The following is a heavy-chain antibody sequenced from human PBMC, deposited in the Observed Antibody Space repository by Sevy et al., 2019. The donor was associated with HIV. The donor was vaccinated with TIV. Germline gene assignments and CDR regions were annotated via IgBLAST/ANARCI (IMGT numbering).Heavy chain of an antibody. J-gene: IGHJ6*02. Sequence: SETLSLTCAVYGGSFSGYYWSWIRQPPGKGLEWIGEINHSGSTNYNPSLKSRVTISVDTSKNQCSLKLSSVTAADTAVYYCARGLSFLEWLFPYYYYGMDVWGQGTTVTVSS. CDR2: INHSGST. V-gene: IGHV4-34*01. CDR3: ARGLSFLEWLFPYYYYGMDV. CDR1: GGSFSGYY. D-gene: IGHD3-3*01.